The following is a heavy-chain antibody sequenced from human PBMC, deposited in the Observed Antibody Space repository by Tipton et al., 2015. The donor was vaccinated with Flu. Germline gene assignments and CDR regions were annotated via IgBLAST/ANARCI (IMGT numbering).Heavy chain of an antibody. D-gene: IGHD2-15*01. J-gene: IGHJ6*02. CDR2: INHSGST. V-gene: IGHV4-34*01. CDR3: ARGPRNIVVVVAATLEFNSYYGMDV. CDR1: GGSFSGYY. Sequence: TLSLTCAVYGGSFSGYYWSWIRQPPGKGLEWIGEINHSGSTNYNPSLKSRVTISVDTSKNQFSLKLSSVTAADTAVYYCARGPRNIVVVVAATLEFNSYYGMDVWGQGTTVTVSS.